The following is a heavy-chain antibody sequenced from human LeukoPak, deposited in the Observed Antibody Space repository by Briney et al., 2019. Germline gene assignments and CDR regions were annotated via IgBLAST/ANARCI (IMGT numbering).Heavy chain of an antibody. V-gene: IGHV1-8*01. D-gene: IGHD5-24*01. J-gene: IGHJ4*02. CDR1: GYTFTSYD. CDR2: MNPNSGNT. Sequence: ASVKVSCKASGYTFTSYDINWVRQATGQGLEWMGWMNPNSGNTGYAQKFQGRVTMTRNTSISTAYMELRSLRSDDTAVYYCARDARRWLQLPSVYWGQGTLVTVSS. CDR3: ARDARRWLQLPSVY.